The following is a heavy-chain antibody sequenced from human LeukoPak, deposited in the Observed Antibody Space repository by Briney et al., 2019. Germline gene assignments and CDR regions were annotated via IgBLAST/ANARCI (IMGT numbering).Heavy chain of an antibody. D-gene: IGHD3-22*01. Sequence: PSGTLSHTCAVSGGSISSSNWWSWVRQPPGKGLEWIGEIYHSGSTNYNPSLKSRVTISVDKSKNQFSLKLSSATAADTAVYYCARDAEYSYDSSNSSYFDYWGQGTLVTVSS. CDR1: GGSISSSNW. J-gene: IGHJ4*02. V-gene: IGHV4-4*02. CDR2: IYHSGST. CDR3: ARDAEYSYDSSNSSYFDY.